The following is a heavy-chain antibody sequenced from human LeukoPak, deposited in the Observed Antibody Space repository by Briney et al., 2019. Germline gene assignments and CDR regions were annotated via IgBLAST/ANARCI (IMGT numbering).Heavy chain of an antibody. Sequence: PSETLSLTCTVSAYSISSGYYWGWIRQPPGKGLEWIGGIYHSGSTYYNPSLKSRVTISVDTSKSKFSLKLSSVTAADTAVYYCASFMGYDSSGYYVGGFDPWGQGTLVTVSS. CDR1: AYSISSGYY. V-gene: IGHV4-38-2*02. CDR2: IYHSGST. J-gene: IGHJ5*02. D-gene: IGHD3-22*01. CDR3: ASFMGYDSSGYYVGGFDP.